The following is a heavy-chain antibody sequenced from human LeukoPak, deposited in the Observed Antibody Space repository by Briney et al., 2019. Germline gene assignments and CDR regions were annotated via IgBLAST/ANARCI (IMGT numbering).Heavy chain of an antibody. Sequence: GGSLRLSCAASGFTFSSYGMHWVRQAPGKGLEWVAFIRYDGSNKYYADSVKGRFTISRDNSKNTLYLQMNSLRAEDTAVYYCAKDRPHDILTGYSYFDYWGQGTLATVSS. CDR1: GFTFSSYG. D-gene: IGHD3-9*01. V-gene: IGHV3-30*02. CDR3: AKDRPHDILTGYSYFDY. J-gene: IGHJ4*02. CDR2: IRYDGSNK.